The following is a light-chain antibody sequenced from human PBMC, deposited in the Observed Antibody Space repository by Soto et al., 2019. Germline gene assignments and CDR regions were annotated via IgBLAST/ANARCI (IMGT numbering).Light chain of an antibody. CDR3: QQYNNWPPWT. J-gene: IGKJ1*01. Sequence: EIVMTQSPATLSVSPGERVTLSCRASQSVSSNLAWYQQKPGQAPRLLLYGASTRVTAIPARFSGSGSGTEFTLTISSLQSEDFAVYYCQQYNNWPPWTFGQGTKVEIK. CDR2: GAS. V-gene: IGKV3-15*01. CDR1: QSVSSN.